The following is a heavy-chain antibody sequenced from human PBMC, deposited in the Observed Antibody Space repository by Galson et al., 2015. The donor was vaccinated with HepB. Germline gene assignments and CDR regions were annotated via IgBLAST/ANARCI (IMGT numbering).Heavy chain of an antibody. CDR3: AKRGPRCSGGSCYDVWYAIFDF. D-gene: IGHD2-15*01. Sequence: SLRLSCAASGFTFSSYAMSWVRQAPGKGLEWVSAISGSGGSTDYADSVKGRFTISRDNSKNTLYLQMNSLRAEDTAVYYCAKRGPRCSGGSCYDVWYAIFDFWGQGTLVTVSS. CDR1: GFTFSSYA. CDR2: ISGSGGST. V-gene: IGHV3-23*01. J-gene: IGHJ4*02.